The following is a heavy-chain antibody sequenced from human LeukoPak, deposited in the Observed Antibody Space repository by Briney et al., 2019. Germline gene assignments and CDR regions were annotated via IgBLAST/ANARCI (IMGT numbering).Heavy chain of an antibody. D-gene: IGHD6-19*01. CDR1: GFIFSNYA. CDR2: ISSRGDST. CDR3: VKGPRPDITVAHTVEN. J-gene: IGHJ4*02. V-gene: IGHV3-23*01. Sequence: GGPRRLSCAASGFIFSNYAMSWVRQVPGRGLEWVSTISSRGDSTYVADSVKGRFTISRDNSKNSLYLQMNTVRAEDTAVYYCVKGPRPDITVAHTVENWGQGTLVTVSS.